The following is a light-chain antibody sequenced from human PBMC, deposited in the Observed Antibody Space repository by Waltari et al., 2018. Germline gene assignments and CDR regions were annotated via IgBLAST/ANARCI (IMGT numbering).Light chain of an antibody. CDR3: ATWDDNLSGSWV. Sequence: QSVLTQPPSVSGAPGQGVAISCSGSSSNIGGNYVTWFQQLPGTAPKLLIHSDDQRPSGVPDRFSGSKSGTSASLAISGLQSEDEADYYCATWDDNLSGSWVFGGGTKLTVL. J-gene: IGLJ3*02. CDR1: SSNIGGNY. V-gene: IGLV1-44*01. CDR2: SDD.